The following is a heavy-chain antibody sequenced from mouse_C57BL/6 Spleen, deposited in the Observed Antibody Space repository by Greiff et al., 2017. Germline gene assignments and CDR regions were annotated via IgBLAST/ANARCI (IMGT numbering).Heavy chain of an antibody. CDR2: IDPSDIYT. Sequence: QVQLQQSGAELVMPGASVKLSCKASGYTFTSYWMHWVKQRPGQGLEWIGEIDPSDIYTNYNQKFKGKSTLTVDKSSSTAYMQLSSLTSDDSAVYYCARFYYGTYFDYWGQGTTLTVSS. CDR3: ARFYYGTYFDY. CDR1: GYTFTSYW. D-gene: IGHD1-1*01. V-gene: IGHV1-69*01. J-gene: IGHJ2*01.